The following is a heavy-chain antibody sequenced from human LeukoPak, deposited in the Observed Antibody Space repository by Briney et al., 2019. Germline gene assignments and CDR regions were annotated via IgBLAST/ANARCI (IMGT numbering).Heavy chain of an antibody. V-gene: IGHV1-24*01. D-gene: IGHD6-13*01. Sequence: ASVKVSCKVSGHTLTELSIHWVRQAPGKGLEWMGGFDPEDGETIHAQKFQGRVTMTEDTSTDTASVELSSLRSEDTAVYYCATLGIATAGTGYDYWGQGTLVTVSS. CDR3: ATLGIATAGTGYDY. CDR2: FDPEDGET. CDR1: GHTLTELS. J-gene: IGHJ4*02.